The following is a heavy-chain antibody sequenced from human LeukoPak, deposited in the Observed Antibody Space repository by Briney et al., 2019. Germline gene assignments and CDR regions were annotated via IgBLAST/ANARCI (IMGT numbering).Heavy chain of an antibody. J-gene: IGHJ5*02. V-gene: IGHV3-23*01. CDR1: GFTFSSYG. Sequence: GGTLRLSCAASGFTFSSYGMSWVRQAPGKGLEWVSAVSGSGGSTYYADSVKGRFTISRDNSKNTLYLQMNSLRAEDTAVYYCAIGGSGSYGPFDPWGQGTLVTVSS. CDR2: VSGSGGST. CDR3: AIGGSGSYGPFDP. D-gene: IGHD3-10*01.